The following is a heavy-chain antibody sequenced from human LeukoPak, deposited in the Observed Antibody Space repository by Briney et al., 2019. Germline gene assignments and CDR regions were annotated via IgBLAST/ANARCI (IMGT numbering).Heavy chain of an antibody. CDR2: ISAYNGNT. Sequence: GASVKVSCKASGYTFTSYDINWVRQAPGQGLEWMGWISAYNGNTNYAQKLQGRVTMTTDTSTSTAYMELRSLRSDDTAVYYCAKGPPLYSGSYYINWGQGTLVTVSS. CDR3: AKGPPLYSGSYYIN. CDR1: GYTFTSYD. V-gene: IGHV1-18*01. J-gene: IGHJ4*02. D-gene: IGHD1-26*01.